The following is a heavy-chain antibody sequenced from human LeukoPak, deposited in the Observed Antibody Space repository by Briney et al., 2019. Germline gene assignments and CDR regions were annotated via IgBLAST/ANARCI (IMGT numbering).Heavy chain of an antibody. D-gene: IGHD3-10*01. CDR2: ISSSGSTI. V-gene: IGHV3-11*01. J-gene: IGHJ4*02. Sequence: TGGSLRLSCAASGFTFSDYYMSWIRQAPGKGLEWVSYISSSGSTIYYADSVKGRFTISRDNAKNSLYLQMNSLRAEDTAVYYYARDPNMVRGAKGDYWGQGTLVTVSS. CDR1: GFTFSDYY. CDR3: ARDPNMVRGAKGDY.